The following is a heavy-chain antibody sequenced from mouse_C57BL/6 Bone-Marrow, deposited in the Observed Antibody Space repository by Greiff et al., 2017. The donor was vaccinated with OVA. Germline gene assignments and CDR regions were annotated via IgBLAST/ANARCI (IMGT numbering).Heavy chain of an antibody. CDR3: ARHYYGSSPYAMDY. J-gene: IGHJ4*01. CDR1: GFSLTSYG. Sequence: LKLVESGPGLVAPSQSLSITCTVSGFSLTSYGVHWVRQPPGKGLEWLVVIWSDGSTTYNSALKSRLSISKDNSKSQVFLKMNSLQTDDTAMYYCARHYYGSSPYAMDYWGQGTSVTVSS. CDR2: IWSDGST. V-gene: IGHV2-6-1*01. D-gene: IGHD1-1*01.